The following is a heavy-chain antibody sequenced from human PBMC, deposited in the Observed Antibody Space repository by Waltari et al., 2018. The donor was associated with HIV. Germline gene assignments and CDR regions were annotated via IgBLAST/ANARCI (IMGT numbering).Heavy chain of an antibody. Sequence: QVQLVQPGAEVKKPGASVKVSCRASGINFNNDAVHWVRQALGQGLEWLGCIHGDTMFSRYSQMFHGRLSFHRDTAETKMLMELRSLKSEDTAVYFCAGGAGWLGNVLEIWGQGTLVTGST. CDR1: GINFNNDA. J-gene: IGHJ4*02. V-gene: IGHV1-3*01. D-gene: IGHD6-19*01. CDR3: AGGAGWLGNVLEI. CDR2: IHGDTMFS.